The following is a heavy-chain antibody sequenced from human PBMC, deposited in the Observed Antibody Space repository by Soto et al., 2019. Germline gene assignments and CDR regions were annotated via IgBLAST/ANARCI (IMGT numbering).Heavy chain of an antibody. V-gene: IGHV3-23*01. CDR3: AKGGSSGWYAYFQQ. CDR2: ISGSGGST. J-gene: IGHJ1*01. CDR1: GFTFSNYA. Sequence: EVQLLESGGGLVQPGGSLRLSCAASGFTFSNYAMTWVRQAPGKGLQWVSLISGSGGSTYYADSVKGRFTVSRDNSQNTLYLQMNSLRDEDTAAYFCAKGGSSGWYAYFQQWGQGTLVTVSS. D-gene: IGHD6-19*01.